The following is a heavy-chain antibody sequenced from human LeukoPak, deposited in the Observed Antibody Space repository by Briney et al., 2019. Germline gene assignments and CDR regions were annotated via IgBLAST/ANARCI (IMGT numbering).Heavy chain of an antibody. Sequence: ASVKVSCKASGYTFTSYDINWVRQATGQGLEWMGWMNPNSGNTGYAQKFQGRVTMTRNTSISTAYMELSSLRSGDTAVYYCASWSVGSSWFPFDYWGQGTLVTVSS. V-gene: IGHV1-8*01. CDR2: MNPNSGNT. J-gene: IGHJ4*02. CDR3: ASWSVGSSWFPFDY. CDR1: GYTFTSYD. D-gene: IGHD6-13*01.